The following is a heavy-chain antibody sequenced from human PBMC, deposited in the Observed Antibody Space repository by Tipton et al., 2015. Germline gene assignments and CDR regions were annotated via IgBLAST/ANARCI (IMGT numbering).Heavy chain of an antibody. CDR3: ARGRRIIRYFDE. Sequence: LRLSCAVFGGSFSDYYWNWIRRPPGKGLEWIGEINHSGNTKYNPSFKSRVNISVDASKNHFSLKMKSVTAADTAVYYCARGRRIIRYFDEWGQGSLVTVSS. CDR1: GGSFSDYY. J-gene: IGHJ4*02. CDR2: INHSGNT. V-gene: IGHV4-34*01. D-gene: IGHD3-9*01.